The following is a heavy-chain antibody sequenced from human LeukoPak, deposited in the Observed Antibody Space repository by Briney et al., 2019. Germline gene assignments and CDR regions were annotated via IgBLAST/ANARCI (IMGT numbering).Heavy chain of an antibody. CDR3: ARGQYYYGSGSYAKLDY. V-gene: IGHV4-39*01. CDR2: IYYSGST. Sequence: KTSETLSLTCTVSGGSISSSSYYWGWIRQPPGKGLEWIGSIYYSGSTYYNPSLKSRVTISVDTSKNQFSLKLSSVTAADTAVYYCARGQYYYGSGSYAKLDYWGQGTLVTVSS. D-gene: IGHD3-10*01. J-gene: IGHJ4*02. CDR1: GGSISSSSYY.